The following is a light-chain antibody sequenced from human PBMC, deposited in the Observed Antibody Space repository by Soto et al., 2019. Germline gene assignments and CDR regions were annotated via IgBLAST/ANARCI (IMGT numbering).Light chain of an antibody. V-gene: IGKV3-11*01. CDR3: QQRRNWPIT. Sequence: EIVLTQSPATLSLSPGERATLSCRASQSVSSYLAWYQQKPGQSPRLLIYDASNRATGIPARFSGSGSGTDFTLTISSLEPEDFADYYCQQRRNWPITFGQGTRLEIK. CDR1: QSVSSY. J-gene: IGKJ5*01. CDR2: DAS.